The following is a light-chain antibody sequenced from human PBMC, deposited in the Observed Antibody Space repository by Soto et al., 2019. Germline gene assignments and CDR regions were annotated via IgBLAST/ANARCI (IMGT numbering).Light chain of an antibody. J-gene: IGLJ1*01. CDR1: SSDIGSHNW. CDR3: SSYTTSDTYV. CDR2: EVN. V-gene: IGLV2-14*01. Sequence: QSALTQPDSVSGSPGQSTTISCTGTSSDIGSHNWVSWYQQHPGRAPRLMIYEVNNRPSGVSNRFSGSKSGNTASLTISGLQAEDEADYYCSSYTTSDTYVFGPGTKLTVL.